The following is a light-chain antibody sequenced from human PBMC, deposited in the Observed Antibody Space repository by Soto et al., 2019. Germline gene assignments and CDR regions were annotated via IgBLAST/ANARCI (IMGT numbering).Light chain of an antibody. Sequence: DIQMTQSPSTLSASVGDRVTITCRASQSISSWLAWYQQKPGKAPKLLIYKASSLESGVPSRFSGSGSVTEFTLNISSLQPDDFATYYCQQYNSYPWTFGQGTKLEIK. CDR1: QSISSW. V-gene: IGKV1-5*03. CDR3: QQYNSYPWT. CDR2: KAS. J-gene: IGKJ2*01.